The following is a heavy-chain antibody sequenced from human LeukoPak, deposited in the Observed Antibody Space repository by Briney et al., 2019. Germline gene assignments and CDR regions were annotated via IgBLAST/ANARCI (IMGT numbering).Heavy chain of an antibody. Sequence: SETLSLTCTASGGSISSYYWSWIRQPPGKGLEWIGYIYYSGSTNYNPSLKSRVTISVDTSKNQFSLKLSSVTAADTAVYYCARVSYDYYYYMDVWGKGTTVTVSS. CDR3: ARVSYDYYYYMDV. CDR2: IYYSGST. V-gene: IGHV4-59*01. D-gene: IGHD5-12*01. CDR1: GGSISSYY. J-gene: IGHJ6*03.